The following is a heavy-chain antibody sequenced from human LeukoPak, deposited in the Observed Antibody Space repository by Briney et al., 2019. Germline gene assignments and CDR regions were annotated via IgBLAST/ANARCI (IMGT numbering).Heavy chain of an antibody. CDR1: GFTFDDYA. D-gene: IGHD1-26*01. Sequence: GGSLRLSCAASGFTFDDYAMHWVRQAPGKGLEWVSLISWDGISTYYADSVKGRFTISRDNSKNSLYLQMNSLRAEDTALYYSAKDSRGSSGSYFFDYWGQGTLVTVSS. V-gene: IGHV3-43D*03. CDR2: ISWDGIST. CDR3: AKDSRGSSGSYFFDY. J-gene: IGHJ4*02.